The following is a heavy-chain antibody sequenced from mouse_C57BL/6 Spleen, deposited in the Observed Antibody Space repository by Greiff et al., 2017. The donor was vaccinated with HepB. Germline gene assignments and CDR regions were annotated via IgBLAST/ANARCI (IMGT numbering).Heavy chain of an antibody. J-gene: IGHJ1*03. CDR3: ARQGKIYYGNYEGWYFDG. CDR2: IHPNSGST. Sequence: QVQLQQPGAELVKPGASVKLSCKASGYTFTSYWMHWVKQRPGQGLEWIGMIHPNSGSTNYNEKFKSKATLTVDKSSSTAYMQLSSLTSEDSAVYYCARQGKIYYGNYEGWYFDGWGTGTTVTVSS. D-gene: IGHD2-1*01. V-gene: IGHV1-64*01. CDR1: GYTFTSYW.